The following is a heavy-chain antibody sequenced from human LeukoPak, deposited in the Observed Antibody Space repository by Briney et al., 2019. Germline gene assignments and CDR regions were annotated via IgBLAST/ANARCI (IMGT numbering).Heavy chain of an antibody. CDR2: FFYTGST. J-gene: IGHJ4*02. CDR1: DGSISSSSNY. D-gene: IGHD5/OR15-5a*01. V-gene: IGHV4-39*01. Sequence: SETLSLTCTVSDGSISSSSNYWGWIRQSPGKVLEWIGNFFYTGSTYYNPSLKSRVTISVDTPKNQFSLNLRSVTAADTAVYYCARHLGMSTLDYWGEGTLVTVSS. CDR3: ARHLGMSTLDY.